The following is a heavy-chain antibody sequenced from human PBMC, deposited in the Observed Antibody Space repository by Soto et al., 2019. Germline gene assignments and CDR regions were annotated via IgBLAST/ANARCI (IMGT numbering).Heavy chain of an antibody. Sequence: PSETLSLTCPVSGGSISSGGYYWSWIRQHPGKGLEWIGYIYYSGSTYYNPSLKSRVTISVDTSKNQFSLKLSSVTAADTAVYYCARDSYDFWSGYYTPLLDVWGQGTTVTVSS. D-gene: IGHD3-3*01. CDR1: GGSISSGGYY. CDR3: ARDSYDFWSGYYTPLLDV. V-gene: IGHV4-31*03. J-gene: IGHJ6*02. CDR2: IYYSGST.